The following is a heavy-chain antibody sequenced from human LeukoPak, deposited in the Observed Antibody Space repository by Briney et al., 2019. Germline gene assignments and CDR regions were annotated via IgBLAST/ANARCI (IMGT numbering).Heavy chain of an antibody. D-gene: IGHD3-10*01. CDR3: ARGLWFGELSGLYGMDV. V-gene: IGHV3-33*01. J-gene: IGHJ6*02. CDR1: GFTLSSYG. Sequence: GRSLRLSCAASGFTLSSYGMHWVRQAPGKGLEWVAVIWYDGSNKYYADSVKGRFTISRDNSKNTLYLQMNSLRAEDTAVYYCARGLWFGELSGLYGMDVWGQGTTVTVSS. CDR2: IWYDGSNK.